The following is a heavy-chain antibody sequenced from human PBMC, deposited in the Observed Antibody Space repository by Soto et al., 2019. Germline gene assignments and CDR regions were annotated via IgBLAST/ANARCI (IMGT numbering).Heavy chain of an antibody. CDR3: AYVGGYGTGDYSFDF. Sequence: ASVKVSCKVSGSTFTSNGIGWVRQAPGQGLGRMGCISTSHENMDTAPQLQGRLTMTTDTSTKTAYMELTNLKLDDTALYYCAYVGGYGTGDYSFDFWGQGTPVTVSS. D-gene: IGHD2-8*02. CDR1: GSTFTSNG. V-gene: IGHV1-18*04. CDR2: ISTSHENM. J-gene: IGHJ4*02.